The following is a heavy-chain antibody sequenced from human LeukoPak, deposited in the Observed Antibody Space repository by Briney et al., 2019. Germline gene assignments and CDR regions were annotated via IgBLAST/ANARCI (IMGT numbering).Heavy chain of an antibody. D-gene: IGHD2-2*01. V-gene: IGHV3-64*01. J-gene: IGHJ4*02. CDR2: ISSNGGST. Sequence: GGSLRLSCAASGFTFSRHAMHWVRQAPGKGLEYVSAISSNGGSTYYANSVKGRFTISRDNSKNTLYLQMGSLRAEDMAVYYCARSVGYCSSTSCYGEGYYFDYWAREPWSPSPQ. CDR1: GFTFSRHA. CDR3: ARSVGYCSSTSCYGEGYYFDY.